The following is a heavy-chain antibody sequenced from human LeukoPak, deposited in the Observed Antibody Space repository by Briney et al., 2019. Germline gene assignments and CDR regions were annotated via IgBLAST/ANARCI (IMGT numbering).Heavy chain of an antibody. CDR1: GGSISSGSYY. J-gene: IGHJ4*02. Sequence: KASETLSLTCTVSGGSISSGSYYWSWIRQPAGKGLEWIGRIYTSGSTNYNPSLKSRVTISADTSKNQFSLKLSSVTAADTAVYYCARDGWIAAAGTREFDYWGQGTLVTVSS. V-gene: IGHV4-61*02. D-gene: IGHD6-13*01. CDR3: ARDGWIAAAGTREFDY. CDR2: IYTSGST.